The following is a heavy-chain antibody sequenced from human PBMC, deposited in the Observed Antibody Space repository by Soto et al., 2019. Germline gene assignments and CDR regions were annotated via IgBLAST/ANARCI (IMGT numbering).Heavy chain of an antibody. D-gene: IGHD6-19*01. J-gene: IGHJ3*01. V-gene: IGHV3-23*02. CDR2: VSGTGASA. Sequence: GGSLRLSCAASGLTFSNYDMNWVRQAPGKGLEWVSVVSGTGASAYYVDSVKGRFTISRDNSKSTLYLQMNSLKAEDTAMYYCVKEGSGWSSRGSFDFWGRGTMVNVSS. CDR1: GLTFSNYD. CDR3: VKEGSGWSSRGSFDF.